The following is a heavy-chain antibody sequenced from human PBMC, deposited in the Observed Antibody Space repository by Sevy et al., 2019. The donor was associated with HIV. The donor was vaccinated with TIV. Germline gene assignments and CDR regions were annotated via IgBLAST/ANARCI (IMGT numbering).Heavy chain of an antibody. CDR3: ARDRVGSMGYYFDY. J-gene: IGHJ4*02. V-gene: IGHV3-23*01. CDR1: GFTFSSYA. Sequence: GGSLRLSCAASGFTFSSYAMTWVRQAPGKGLEWLSSISGGGGRTQYSDSVNGRFTISKDNSKNTLFLQMHSLGAEDTALYYCARDRVGSMGYYFDYWGQGTLVTVSS. CDR2: ISGGGGRT. D-gene: IGHD2-2*01.